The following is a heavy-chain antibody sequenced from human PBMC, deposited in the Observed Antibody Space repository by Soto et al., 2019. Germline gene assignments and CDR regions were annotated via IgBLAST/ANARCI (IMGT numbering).Heavy chain of an antibody. CDR2: ISSSSSYI. J-gene: IGHJ4*02. CDR1: GFTFSSYS. Sequence: GGSLRLSCAASGFTFSSYSMNWVRRAPGKGLEWVSSISSSSSYIYYANSVKGRFTISRDNAKNSLYLQMNSLRAEDTAVYYCARDTRSSSAFDYWGQGTLVTVSS. D-gene: IGHD6-6*01. CDR3: ARDTRSSSAFDY. V-gene: IGHV3-21*01.